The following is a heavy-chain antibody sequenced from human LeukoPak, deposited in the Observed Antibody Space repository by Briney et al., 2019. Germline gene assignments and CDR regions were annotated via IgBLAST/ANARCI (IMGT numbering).Heavy chain of an antibody. D-gene: IGHD2-15*01. CDR2: ISWDGSRR. CDR1: GFTFDDYT. J-gene: IGHJ4*02. CDR3: AKSSVVVVVGSTIDS. V-gene: IGHV3-43*01. Sequence: GDSLRLSCAASGFTFDDYTLHWVRQAPGQGLEWVSLISWDGSRRYYADSVQGRFTISRDNSNNSLYLQMNSLRPEDTALYHCAKSSVVVVVGSTIDSWGQGTLVTVSS.